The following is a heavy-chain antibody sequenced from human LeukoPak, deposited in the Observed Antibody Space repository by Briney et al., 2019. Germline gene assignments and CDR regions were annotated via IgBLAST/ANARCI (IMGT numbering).Heavy chain of an antibody. CDR2: ISSSGSTI. CDR1: GLTFSDYY. CDR3: ARSGIAAAAYYFDY. V-gene: IGHV3-11*01. D-gene: IGHD6-13*01. J-gene: IGHJ4*02. Sequence: GGSLRLSCAASGLTFSDYYMSWIRQAPGKGLEWVSYISSSGSTIYYADSVKGRFTISRDNAKNSLYLQMNSLRAEDTAVYYCARSGIAAAAYYFDYWGQGTLVTVSS.